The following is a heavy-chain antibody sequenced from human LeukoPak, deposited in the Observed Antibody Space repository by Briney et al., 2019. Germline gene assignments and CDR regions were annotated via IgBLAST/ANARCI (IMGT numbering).Heavy chain of an antibody. Sequence: ASVNVSCKVSGYTLTELSMHWVRQAPGKGLEWMGGFDPEDGETIYAQKFQGRVTMTEDTSTDTAYMELSSLRSEDTAVYYCATLVLYGDYGPAFDIWGQGTMVTVSS. CDR3: ATLVLYGDYGPAFDI. J-gene: IGHJ3*02. CDR2: FDPEDGET. V-gene: IGHV1-24*01. CDR1: GYTLTELS. D-gene: IGHD4-17*01.